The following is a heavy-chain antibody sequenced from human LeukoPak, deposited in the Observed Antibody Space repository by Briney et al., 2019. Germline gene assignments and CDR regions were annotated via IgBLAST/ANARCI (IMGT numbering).Heavy chain of an antibody. CDR1: GFTFSGHG. D-gene: IGHD6-19*01. CDR2: IWHDGSKQ. Sequence: GGSLRLSCAASGFTFSGHGMHWIRQPPGKGLEWVAVIWHDGSKQLYADSVKGRFSISRDDSTSTLYLQMNSLRAEDTAVYYCAREDSSGWFSAHWGQGTLVTVSS. J-gene: IGHJ4*02. V-gene: IGHV3-33*01. CDR3: AREDSSGWFSAH.